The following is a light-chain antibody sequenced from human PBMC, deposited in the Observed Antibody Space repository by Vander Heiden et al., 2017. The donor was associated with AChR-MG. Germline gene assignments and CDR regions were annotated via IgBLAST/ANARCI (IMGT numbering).Light chain of an antibody. CDR1: RSHLGRHT. Sequence: HSVLTQPPSASGTPGQRVIITCSGGRSHLGRHTSNWYQQCPETAPKLLIYSHKARLSGVPDRFSGAESGTSAALAISGLQSEDEADYYCGVWDDGLNGWLFGGGTKLTVL. J-gene: IGLJ3*02. CDR2: SHK. CDR3: GVWDDGLNGWL. V-gene: IGLV1-44*01.